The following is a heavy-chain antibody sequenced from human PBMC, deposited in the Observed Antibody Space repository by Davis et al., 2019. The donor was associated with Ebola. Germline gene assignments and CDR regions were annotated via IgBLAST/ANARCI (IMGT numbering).Heavy chain of an antibody. V-gene: IGHV4-59*01. CDR2: IHSSGNT. CDR3: ASGVFGVTYYFDH. CDR1: GGSISSYY. Sequence: SDTLSLTCHVSGGSISSYYWSWIRQAPGKGLEWIAYIHSSGNTNYNPSLRSRLIISVDRSKNQFSLKLNSVTAADTAMYYCASGVFGVTYYFDHWGQGALVTVSS. J-gene: IGHJ4*02. D-gene: IGHD3-3*01.